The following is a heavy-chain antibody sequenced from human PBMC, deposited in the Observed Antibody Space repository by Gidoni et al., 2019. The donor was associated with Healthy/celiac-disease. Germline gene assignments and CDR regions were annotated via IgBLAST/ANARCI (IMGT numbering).Heavy chain of an antibody. V-gene: IGHV4-59*01. CDR1: GGSISSYY. J-gene: IGHJ3*02. CDR2: IYYSGRT. Sequence: QVQLQESGPGLVKPSETLSLTWTVSGGSISSYYWSWVRQPPGKGLEWIGYIYYSGRTNYNPSLQSRVTISVDTSKNQFSLKLRSVTAADTAVYYCARADSSGYKDAFDIWGQGTMVTVSS. D-gene: IGHD3-22*01. CDR3: ARADSSGYKDAFDI.